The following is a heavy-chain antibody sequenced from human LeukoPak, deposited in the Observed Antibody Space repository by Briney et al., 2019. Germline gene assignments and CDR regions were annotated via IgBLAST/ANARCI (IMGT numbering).Heavy chain of an antibody. CDR1: GFSFSTTH. D-gene: IGHD3-22*01. V-gene: IGHV3-66*01. CDR3: EGDLFRGDYYDSSGFPNHFDY. Sequence: GGSLKLSCAASGFSFSTTHMTWVRQAPGKGLECVSVIHRDGSTHYGDSVKGRFIVSRDNFKNTIYLQMSSLRAEDTAVHYCEGDLFRGDYYDSSGFPNHFDYWGQGTQVTVSS. CDR2: IHRDGST. J-gene: IGHJ4*02.